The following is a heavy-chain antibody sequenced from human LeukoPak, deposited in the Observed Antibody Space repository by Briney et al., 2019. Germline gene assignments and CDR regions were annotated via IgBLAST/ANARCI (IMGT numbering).Heavy chain of an antibody. CDR2: ISGDGGST. CDR3: AKSYLPATVTTYLGY. V-gene: IGHV3-43*02. Sequence: GGSLRLSCAASGFTFDDYAMHWVRQAPGKGLEWVSLISGDGGSTYYADSVKGRFTISRDNSKNSLYLQMNSLRTEDTALYYCAKSYLPATVTTYLGYWGQGTLVTVSS. D-gene: IGHD4-17*01. J-gene: IGHJ4*02. CDR1: GFTFDDYA.